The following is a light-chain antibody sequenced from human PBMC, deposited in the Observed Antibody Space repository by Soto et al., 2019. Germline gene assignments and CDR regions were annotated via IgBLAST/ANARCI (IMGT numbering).Light chain of an antibody. V-gene: IGKV1-5*01. CDR1: QTVERW. CDR3: QQYNSYRT. CDR2: DVS. Sequence: DVQMTQSTSTLPASVGDRVAIACRASQTVERWLAWYQQKPGKAPKLLISDVSSLESGVPSRFSGSGSGTEFTLTISSLQPDDFATYYCQQYNSYRTFGQGTKVDIK. J-gene: IGKJ1*01.